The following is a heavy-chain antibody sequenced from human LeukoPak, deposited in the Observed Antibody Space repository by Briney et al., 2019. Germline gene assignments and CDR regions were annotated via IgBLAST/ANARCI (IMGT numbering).Heavy chain of an antibody. V-gene: IGHV3-33*01. CDR1: GFTFSSYG. CDR2: IWYDGSSK. D-gene: IGHD3-16*01. Sequence: PGGSLRLSCAVSGFTFSSYGMHWVRQAPGKGLEWVAVIWYDGSSKCYADSVKGRFTISRDNSKNTLYLQMNSLRAEDTAVYYCARVIVFMSTGPHLDYWGQGTLAIVSS. J-gene: IGHJ4*02. CDR3: ARVIVFMSTGPHLDY.